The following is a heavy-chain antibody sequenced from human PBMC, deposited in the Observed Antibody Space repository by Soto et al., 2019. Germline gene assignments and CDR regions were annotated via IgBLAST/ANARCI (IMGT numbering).Heavy chain of an antibody. CDR3: ARVGTGIPYYYYYGMDA. CDR1: RGSFIGYY. D-gene: IGHD1-1*01. V-gene: IGHV4-34*01. Sequence: XETLSLTCSDCRGSFIGYYWSWNSQPPGKGLEWIGEINHSGSTNYNPSLKSRVTISVDTSKNQFSLKLSSVTAADTAVYYCARVGTGIPYYYYYGMDAWGQGTTVTVS. CDR2: INHSGST. J-gene: IGHJ6*02.